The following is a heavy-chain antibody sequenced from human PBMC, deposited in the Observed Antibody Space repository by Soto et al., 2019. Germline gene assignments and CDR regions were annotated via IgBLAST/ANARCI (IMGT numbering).Heavy chain of an antibody. D-gene: IGHD1-20*01. J-gene: IGHJ5*02. CDR2: IYWNDDK. Sequence: SFPTPVNPTPTLPLTCTFSGFSLNTFGVSVRCILQPPGKALSCLALIYWNDDKRYNPPLMSRLTIPKDTSRNQGGLTMTNMDPVDTATYYFAPYRGFPARYNWFEPLGQGTLVTVSS. CDR1: GFSLNTFGVS. CDR3: APYRGFPARYNWFEP. V-gene: IGHV2-5*01.